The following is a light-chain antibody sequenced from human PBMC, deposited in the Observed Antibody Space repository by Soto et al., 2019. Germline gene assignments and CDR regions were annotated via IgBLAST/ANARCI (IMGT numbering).Light chain of an antibody. CDR2: DDD. Sequence: QSVLTQPPSVSAAPGQRVTISCSGSSSNIGGNSVSWYQQLPGTAPKLLIYDDDKRPSGIPDRFSGSKSGTSATLGITGFQTGDEADHYCGSWDSSLSAYVCVTGTKGTVL. CDR3: GSWDSSLSAYV. CDR1: SSNIGGNS. V-gene: IGLV1-51*01. J-gene: IGLJ1*01.